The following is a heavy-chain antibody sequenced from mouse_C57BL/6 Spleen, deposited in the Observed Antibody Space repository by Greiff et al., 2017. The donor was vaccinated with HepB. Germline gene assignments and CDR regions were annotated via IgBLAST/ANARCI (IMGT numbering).Heavy chain of an antibody. V-gene: IGHV1-66*01. CDR1: GYSFTSYY. J-gene: IGHJ4*01. Sequence: QVQLQQSGPELVKPGASVKISCKASGYSFTSYYIHWVKQRPGQGLEWIGWIYPGSGNTKYNEKFKGKATLTADTSSSTAYMQLSSLTSEDSAVYYCARPPYYGSSSYYAMDYWGQGTSVTVSS. D-gene: IGHD1-1*01. CDR3: ARPPYYGSSSYYAMDY. CDR2: IYPGSGNT.